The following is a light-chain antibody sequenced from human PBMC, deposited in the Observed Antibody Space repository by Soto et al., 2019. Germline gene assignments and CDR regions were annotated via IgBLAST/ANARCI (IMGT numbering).Light chain of an antibody. CDR1: QSVSNNS. J-gene: IGKJ1*01. CDR2: GAS. Sequence: VFRQCRGTLPQLQGERATXSCRASQSVSNNSLAWYQQKPSQPPSLLLYGASNIPTGIPDRFGRGGSGTDFTLITSRRKSEDFAVYYLQQCGTSGTFGQGPKVDIK. V-gene: IGKV3-20*01. CDR3: QQCGTSGT.